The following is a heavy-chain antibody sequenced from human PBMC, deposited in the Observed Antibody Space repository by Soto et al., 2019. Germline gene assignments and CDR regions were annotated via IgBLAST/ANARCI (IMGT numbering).Heavy chain of an antibody. D-gene: IGHD3-10*01. CDR2: INAGNGNT. Sequence: SCRASGYSFTAYATHWVRQAPGQRLEWMGWINAGNGNTKYSQKFQGRVTITRDTSASTAYMELSSLRSEDTAVYYCARGAGLKFGLIGMDVSRQVPTVT. V-gene: IGHV1-3*01. J-gene: IGHJ6*02. CDR3: ARGAGLKFGLIGMDV. CDR1: GYSFTAYA.